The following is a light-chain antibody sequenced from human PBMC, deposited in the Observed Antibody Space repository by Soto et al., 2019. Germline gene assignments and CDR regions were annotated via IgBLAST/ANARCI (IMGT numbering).Light chain of an antibody. V-gene: IGLV2-14*01. CDR1: SSDVGGYNY. CDR2: EVS. CDR3: SSYKSSSTPVV. J-gene: IGLJ2*01. Sequence: QSVLPQPASVSGSPGQSITISCTGTSSDVGGYNYVSWYQQHPGKAPKLMIYEVSNRPSGVSNRFSGAKSGNTASLTISGLQAEDEADYYCSSYKSSSTPVVFGGGTKLTVL.